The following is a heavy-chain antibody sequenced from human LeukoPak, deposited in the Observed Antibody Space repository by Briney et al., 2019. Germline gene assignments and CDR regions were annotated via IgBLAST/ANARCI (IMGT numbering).Heavy chain of an antibody. J-gene: IGHJ4*02. CDR1: GFTFSSNY. CDR3: ARDLGGQQAYFDY. V-gene: IGHV3-53*01. D-gene: IGHD3-16*01. Sequence: GGSLRLSCAASGFTFSSNYMSWVRQAPGKGLEWVSLIYSGGSTYYADSVKGRFTISRDNSKNTLYLQMNSLRAEDTAVYYCARDLGGQQAYFDYWGQGTLVTVSS. CDR2: IYSGGST.